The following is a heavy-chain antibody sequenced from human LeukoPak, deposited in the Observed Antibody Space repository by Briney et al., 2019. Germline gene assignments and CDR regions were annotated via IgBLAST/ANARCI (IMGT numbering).Heavy chain of an antibody. CDR1: GLTFRNYR. CDR3: TRDGGGLSV. CDR2: ISRDGQNI. Sequence: GGSLRLSCAASGLTFRNYRMHWVRQVPGKGLVWVSWISRDGQNINYADPVKGRFTISRDNAKNTVFLQMSSLRVDDTAVYYCTRDGGGLSVWGQGIMVTVSS. D-gene: IGHD3-10*01. J-gene: IGHJ3*01. V-gene: IGHV3-74*01.